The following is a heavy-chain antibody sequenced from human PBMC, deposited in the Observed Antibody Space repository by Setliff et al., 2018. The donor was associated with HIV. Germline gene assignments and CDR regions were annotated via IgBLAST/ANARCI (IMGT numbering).Heavy chain of an antibody. V-gene: IGHV3-9*01. CDR1: GFSLDDYA. D-gene: IGHD1-1*01. J-gene: IGHJ5*02. CDR2: ISWNIFNI. Sequence: LRLSCAASGFSLDDYAMHWVRQAPGQGLEWVSGISWNIFNIAYADSVKGRFTISRDNAKNSLYLQMNSLRDEDTALYYCAKEGRVTTAFDLWGQGTLVTVSS. CDR3: AKEGRVTTAFDL.